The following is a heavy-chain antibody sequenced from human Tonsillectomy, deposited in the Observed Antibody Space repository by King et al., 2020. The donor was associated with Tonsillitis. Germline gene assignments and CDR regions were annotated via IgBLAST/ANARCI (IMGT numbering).Heavy chain of an antibody. CDR3: ASTTPPYYYYYMDV. CDR2: ISYSGNP. Sequence: QLQESGPRLVNPSQTLSLTCTVSGGSISSAGYYWTWIRQHPGKGLEWIGYISYSGNPFYSPSLKSRLTISLDTSKNQFPLRVSSVNAAVTAVYYCASTTPPYYYYYMDVWGKGTTVTVSS. J-gene: IGHJ6*03. D-gene: IGHD1-1*01. CDR1: GGSISSAGYY. V-gene: IGHV4-31*03.